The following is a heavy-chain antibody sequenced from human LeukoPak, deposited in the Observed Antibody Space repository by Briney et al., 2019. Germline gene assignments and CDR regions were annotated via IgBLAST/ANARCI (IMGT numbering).Heavy chain of an antibody. CDR1: GGTFSSYA. CDR2: INPNSGGI. J-gene: IGHJ3*02. V-gene: IGHV1-2*02. Sequence: ASVKVSCKASGGTFSSYAISWVRQAPGQGLEWMGWINPNSGGINYAQKFQGRVTMTRDTSISTAYMELRRLRSDDTAVYYCARGRNYYDTSDYYEGDGFDIWGQGTMVTVSS. D-gene: IGHD3-22*01. CDR3: ARGRNYYDTSDYYEGDGFDI.